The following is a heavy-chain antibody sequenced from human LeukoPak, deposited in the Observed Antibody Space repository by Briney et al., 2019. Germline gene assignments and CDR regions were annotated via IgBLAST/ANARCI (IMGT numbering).Heavy chain of an antibody. CDR2: ISTGGST. CDR1: RGSISTYY. Sequence: SETLSLTCTISRGSISTYYWSWIRQPPGKGLEWIGYISTGGSTNYNPSLKSRVTISVDTSKNQFSLNLSSVTAADTAVYYCARRRTTGTTGYFDYWGQGTLVPVSS. D-gene: IGHD1-1*01. V-gene: IGHV4-4*09. J-gene: IGHJ4*02. CDR3: ARRRTTGTTGYFDY.